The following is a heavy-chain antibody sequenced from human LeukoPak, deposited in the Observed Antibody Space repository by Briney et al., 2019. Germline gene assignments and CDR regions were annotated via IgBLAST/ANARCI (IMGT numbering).Heavy chain of an antibody. CDR3: ARDHITGYNNYMFDP. Sequence: GASVKVSCKASGYTFTNYGITWVRQAPGQGLEWMGWISGHNTNTNYAQNLRDRVTMTTDTSTSTAYMELRSLRSDGTAVYYCARDHITGYNNYMFDPWGQGTLVTVSS. CDR1: GYTFTNYG. CDR2: ISGHNTNT. J-gene: IGHJ5*02. V-gene: IGHV1-18*01. D-gene: IGHD5-12*01.